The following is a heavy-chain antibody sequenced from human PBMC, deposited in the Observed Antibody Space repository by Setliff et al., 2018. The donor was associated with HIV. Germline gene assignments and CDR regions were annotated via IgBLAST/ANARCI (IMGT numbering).Heavy chain of an antibody. CDR1: GYTSTSFS. CDR2: INPSGDVI. Sequence: ASVKVSCKASGYTSTSFSLHWVRQAPGQGLEWMGIINPSGDVIRYAQKFQGRVTMTRDTSTSTVYMDLSTLRSEDTAVYYCASPSFGDVDYYYGMDVWGQGTTVTVSS. CDR3: ASPSFGDVDYYYGMDV. V-gene: IGHV1-46*01. J-gene: IGHJ6*02. D-gene: IGHD3-10*01.